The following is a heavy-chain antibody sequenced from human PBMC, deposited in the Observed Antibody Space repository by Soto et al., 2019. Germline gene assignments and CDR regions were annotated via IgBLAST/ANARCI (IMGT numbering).Heavy chain of an antibody. D-gene: IGHD3-10*01. Sequence: QVYLVESGGGVVQPGTPLRLSCAASGFTFSDSGMHWVRQAPGKGLEWVAVISYDGSGKFYGDSAKGRFTISRDNSKNTVYLHMRGLTPEDTAVYYCAKDRRAYYYGSGADSWGQGTLVTVAA. J-gene: IGHJ4*02. V-gene: IGHV3-30*18. CDR3: AKDRRAYYYGSGADS. CDR2: ISYDGSGK. CDR1: GFTFSDSG.